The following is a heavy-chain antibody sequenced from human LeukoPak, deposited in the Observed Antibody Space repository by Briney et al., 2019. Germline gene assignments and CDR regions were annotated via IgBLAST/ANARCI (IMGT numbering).Heavy chain of an antibody. CDR2: IDPSDSAT. J-gene: IGHJ4*02. CDR1: GYSFTSYW. D-gene: IGHD6-19*01. Sequence: GESLRSSCKGSGYSFTSYWISWVRQMPGKGLEWMGRIDPSDSATNYSPSFQGHVTISADKSISTAYLQWSSLKASDTAMYYCARTGWEQWLGNDYWGQGTLVTVSS. CDR3: ARTGWEQWLGNDY. V-gene: IGHV5-10-1*01.